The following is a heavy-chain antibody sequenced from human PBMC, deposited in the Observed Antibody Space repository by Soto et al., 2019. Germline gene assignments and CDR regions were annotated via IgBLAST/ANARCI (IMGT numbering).Heavy chain of an antibody. Sequence: SETLSLTCAVYGGSFSGYYWSWIRQSPGRGLEWIGEINDGGRANQNPSLKSRVTTSVDTSKNQFSLKLKSVTAADTAVYYCARGISMTVEIQGEAHGNYYIDSWGQGTLVTVSS. J-gene: IGHJ4*02. CDR1: GGSFSGYY. CDR2: INDGGRA. CDR3: ARGISMTVEIQGEAHGNYYIDS. D-gene: IGHD3-22*01. V-gene: IGHV4-34*01.